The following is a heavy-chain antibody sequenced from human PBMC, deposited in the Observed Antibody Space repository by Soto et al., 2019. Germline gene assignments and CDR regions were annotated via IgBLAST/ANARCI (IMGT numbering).Heavy chain of an antibody. V-gene: IGHV3-30*03. D-gene: IGHD1-26*01. CDR3: ARKEGTEAEEWELQKPLVQ. J-gene: IGHJ4*02. CDR2: ISYDGGNK. Sequence: PGGSLRLCRAASGFTFSNYGMHWVRQAPGKGLEWVAVISYDGGNKYYADSVKGRSTISRDNSKNTLYLQMSSLRAEDTAVYYCARKEGTEAEEWELQKPLVQWGQGT. CDR1: GFTFSNYG.